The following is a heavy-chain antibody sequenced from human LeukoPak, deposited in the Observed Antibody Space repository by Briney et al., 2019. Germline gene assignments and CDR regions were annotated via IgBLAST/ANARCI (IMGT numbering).Heavy chain of an antibody. V-gene: IGHV3-23*01. Sequence: GGSLRLSCAASGFTLSSYAMSWVRQAPGKGLEWVSAISGSGGSTYYADSVRGRFTISRDNSKNTLYLQMNSLRAEDTAVYYCAKDREVVAATFDFDYWGQGTLVTVSS. CDR2: ISGSGGST. D-gene: IGHD2-15*01. CDR3: AKDREVVAATFDFDY. J-gene: IGHJ4*02. CDR1: GFTLSSYA.